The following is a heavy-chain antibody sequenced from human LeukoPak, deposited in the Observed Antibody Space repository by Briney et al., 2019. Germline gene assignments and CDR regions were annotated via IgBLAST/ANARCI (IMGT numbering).Heavy chain of an antibody. CDR3: SNRNTAAAFVY. CDR2: ISGSGGST. Sequence: GGSLRLSCAASGFTFSSYAMSWVRQAPGKGVEGVSAISGSGGSTYYADSVKGRFTISRDNSKNTLYLQMNSLRAEDTAVYYCSNRNTAAAFVYWGQGTLVTVSS. CDR1: GFTFSSYA. J-gene: IGHJ4*02. V-gene: IGHV3-23*01. D-gene: IGHD6-13*01.